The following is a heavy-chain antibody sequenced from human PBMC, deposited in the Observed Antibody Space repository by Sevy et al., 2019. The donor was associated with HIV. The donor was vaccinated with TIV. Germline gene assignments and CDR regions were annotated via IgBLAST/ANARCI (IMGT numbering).Heavy chain of an antibody. Sequence: GGSLSLSCAASGFTFRSYSMNWVRQAPGKGLEWLSSISDDSRYIYYSDSVKGRFTISRANAKSSLYLQMNSLRVEDTAIYYCAREFTIFGVVSGIDYWGQGNLVTVSS. CDR3: AREFTIFGVVSGIDY. D-gene: IGHD3-3*01. CDR2: ISDDSRYI. CDR1: GFTFRSYS. J-gene: IGHJ4*02. V-gene: IGHV3-21*01.